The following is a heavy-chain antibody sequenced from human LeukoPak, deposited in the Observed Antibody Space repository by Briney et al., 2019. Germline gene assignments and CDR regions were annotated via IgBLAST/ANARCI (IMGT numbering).Heavy chain of an antibody. CDR2: IRYDGSNK. CDR3: ARGIWVAF. V-gene: IGHV3-30*02. Sequence: PGGSLRLSCAASGFTFSSYGMHWVRQAPGKGLEWVAFIRYDGSNKYYADSVKGRFTISRDNAKNSVYLQMNSLRDEDTVVYYCARGIWVAFRGQGALVTVSS. J-gene: IGHJ4*02. CDR1: GFTFSSYG. D-gene: IGHD2-15*01.